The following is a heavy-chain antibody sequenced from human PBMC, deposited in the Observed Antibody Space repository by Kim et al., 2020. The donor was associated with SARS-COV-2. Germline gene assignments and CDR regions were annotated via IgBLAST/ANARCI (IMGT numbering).Heavy chain of an antibody. CDR2: VHPSGST. V-gene: IGHV4-4*07. Sequence: SETLSLTCTVSGGSISGYYLNWIRQAPGKGLQWIGCVHPSGSTHSNPSLNSRVTVSLDTSRNQFSLKLTSVTAADPAMHYCASGQDAYKLRSWDQGTL. CDR3: ASGQDAYKLRS. D-gene: IGHD1-1*01. CDR1: GGSISGYY. J-gene: IGHJ5*01.